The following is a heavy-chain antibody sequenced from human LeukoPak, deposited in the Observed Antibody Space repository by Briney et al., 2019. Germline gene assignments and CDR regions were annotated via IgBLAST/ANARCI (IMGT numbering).Heavy chain of an antibody. CDR2: INWNGGST. D-gene: IGHD1-26*01. CDR1: GFTFDDYG. Sequence: GGSLRLSCAASGFTFDDYGMSWVRQAPGKGLEWVSGINWNGGSTGYAASVKGRFSISRDNDKNSLYLQMNSLRAEDTALYYCARAKRVGSINAFDIWGQGTMVTVSS. CDR3: ARAKRVGSINAFDI. J-gene: IGHJ3*02. V-gene: IGHV3-20*04.